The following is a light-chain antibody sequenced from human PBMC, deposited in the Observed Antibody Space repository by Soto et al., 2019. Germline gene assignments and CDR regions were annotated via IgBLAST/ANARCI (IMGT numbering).Light chain of an antibody. CDR1: QSVSNN. CDR2: GAS. CDR3: QQCNTWPPVT. J-gene: IGKJ1*01. Sequence: EIVMTQSPATLSVSPGERATLSCGASQSVSNNIAWYQQKPGQAPRLLIYGASTRATGIPARFSGSGSGTEFTLTISSLQSEDFAVYYCQQCNTWPPVTFGQGTK. V-gene: IGKV3-15*01.